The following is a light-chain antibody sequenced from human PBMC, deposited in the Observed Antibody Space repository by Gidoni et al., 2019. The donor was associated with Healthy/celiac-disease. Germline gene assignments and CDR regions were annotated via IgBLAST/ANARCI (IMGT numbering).Light chain of an antibody. Sequence: DVVMTKSPLSLPVTLGQPASIPCRSSQSLVYSDGNTYLNWFQQRPGQSPRRLIYKVSNRDSGVPDRFSGSGSVTDFTLKISRVEAEDVGVYYCMQGTHWPRTFGQGTKLEIK. V-gene: IGKV2-30*01. J-gene: IGKJ2*01. CDR1: QSLVYSDGNTY. CDR3: MQGTHWPRT. CDR2: KVS.